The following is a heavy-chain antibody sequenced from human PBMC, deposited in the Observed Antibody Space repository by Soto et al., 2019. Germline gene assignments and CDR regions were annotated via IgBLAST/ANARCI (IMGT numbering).Heavy chain of an antibody. D-gene: IGHD6-13*01. CDR1: GGSISSCGYY. J-gene: IGHJ4*02. Sequence: SETLSLTCTVSGGSISSCGYYWSWIRQHPGKGLEWIGYIYYSGSTYYNPSLKSRVTISVDTSKNQFSLKLSSVTAADTAVYYCASFIAAAGTVFDYWGQGTLVTVSS. CDR3: ASFIAAAGTVFDY. V-gene: IGHV4-31*03. CDR2: IYYSGST.